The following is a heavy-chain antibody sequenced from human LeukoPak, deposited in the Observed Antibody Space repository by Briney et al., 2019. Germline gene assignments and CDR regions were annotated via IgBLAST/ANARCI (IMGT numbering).Heavy chain of an antibody. V-gene: IGHV3-21*01. CDR2: ISGGSTYL. J-gene: IGHJ4*02. CDR3: EREPVPAAPPVDY. D-gene: IGHD2-2*01. CDR1: GFTFHSHG. Sequence: GGSLRLSCAASGFTFHSHGMNWVRQAPGKGLEGVSSISGGSTYLYYADSVKGRFTISRDNAKNSVYLQMNSLRVEDTAVYYCEREPVPAAPPVDYWGQGTLVTVSS.